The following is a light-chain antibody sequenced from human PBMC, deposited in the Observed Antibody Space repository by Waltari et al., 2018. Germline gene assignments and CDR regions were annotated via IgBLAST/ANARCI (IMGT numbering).Light chain of an antibody. CDR3: CSYAGGTTVL. V-gene: IGLV2-23*02. CDR2: EVT. Sequence: QSALTQPASVSGSPGQSITFSCTGTSSDVGTYNLVSWYQQHPGKAPKLMIYEVTRRPSGVSDRFSGSKSGNTASLTISGLQAEDEADYYCCSYAGGTTVLFGGGTKVTVL. J-gene: IGLJ3*02. CDR1: SSDVGTYNL.